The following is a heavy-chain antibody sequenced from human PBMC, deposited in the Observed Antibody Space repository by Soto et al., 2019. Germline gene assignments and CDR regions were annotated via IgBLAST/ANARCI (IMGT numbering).Heavy chain of an antibody. CDR2: FDPEDGET. D-gene: IGHD3-3*01. CDR1: GYTLTELS. V-gene: IGHV1-24*01. J-gene: IGHJ5*02. Sequence: ASVKVSCKVSGYTLTELSMHWVRQAPGKGLEWMGGFDPEDGETTYAQKFQGRVTMTEDTSTDTAYMELSSLRSEDTAVYYCATGRDFWSGYYTPGLPVGWFDPWGQGTLVTVSS. CDR3: ATGRDFWSGYYTPGLPVGWFDP.